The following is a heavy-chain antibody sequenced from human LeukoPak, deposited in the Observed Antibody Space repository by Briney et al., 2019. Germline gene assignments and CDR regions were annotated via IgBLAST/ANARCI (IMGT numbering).Heavy chain of an antibody. Sequence: SETLSLTCAVSGYSISSGYYWGWLRQPPGTGLEWIGSIYHSGSTYYNPSLKSRVTISVDTSKNQFSLKLSSVTAADTAVYYCAGSRGSGSYYRRYYYYGMDVWGKGTTVTVSS. CDR2: IYHSGST. D-gene: IGHD3-10*01. J-gene: IGHJ6*04. CDR3: AGSRGSGSYYRRYYYYGMDV. CDR1: GYSISSGYY. V-gene: IGHV4-38-2*01.